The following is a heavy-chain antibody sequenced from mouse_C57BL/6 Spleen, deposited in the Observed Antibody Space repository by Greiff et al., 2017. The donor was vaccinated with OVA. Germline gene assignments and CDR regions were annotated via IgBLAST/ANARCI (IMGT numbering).Heavy chain of an antibody. CDR3: ARRQEGYFDY. Sequence: QVQLQQPGAELVRPGTSVKLSCKASGYTFTSYWMHWVKQRPGQGLEWIGAIDPSDSYTNYNQKFKGKATLTVDTSSSTAYMQLSSLTSEDSAVYYCARRQEGYFDYWGQGTTLTVSS. CDR2: IDPSDSYT. CDR1: GYTFTSYW. D-gene: IGHD3-2*01. J-gene: IGHJ2*01. V-gene: IGHV1-59*01.